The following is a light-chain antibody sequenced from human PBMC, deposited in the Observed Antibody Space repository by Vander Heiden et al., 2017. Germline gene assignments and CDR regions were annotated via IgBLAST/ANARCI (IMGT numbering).Light chain of an antibody. CDR2: SVS. CDR3: MQAQQTPLT. CDR1: QSLLNESGSTY. J-gene: IGKJ4*01. Sequence: DVVMTQSPRSLPVTPGEPASISCTSSQSLLNESGSTYLDWFLQKAGQSPQLLIYSVSRRASGVPDRFSGSGSGTDFKLKISRVEAEDVGFYYCMQAQQTPLTFGGGTRVDIK. V-gene: IGKV2-28*01.